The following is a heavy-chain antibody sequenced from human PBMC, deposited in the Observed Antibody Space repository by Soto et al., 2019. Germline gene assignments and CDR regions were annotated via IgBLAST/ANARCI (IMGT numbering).Heavy chain of an antibody. Sequence: GGSLRLSCAASGFTFNTYGMHWVRQAPGKGLEWVAAISYDGINKYYVDSVKGRFTISRDNSNNTLYVQMNSLRAEDTALYYCARSPQPTRGIHWYFDLWGRGILVTVSS. CDR1: GFTFNTYG. D-gene: IGHD1-26*01. V-gene: IGHV3-30*03. CDR2: ISYDGINK. CDR3: ARSPQPTRGIHWYFDL. J-gene: IGHJ2*01.